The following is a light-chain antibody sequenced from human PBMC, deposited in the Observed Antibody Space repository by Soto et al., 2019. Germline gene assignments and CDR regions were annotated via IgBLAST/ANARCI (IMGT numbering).Light chain of an antibody. CDR1: QTISKW. V-gene: IGKV1-5*03. J-gene: IGKJ1*01. Sequence: DIQMTQSPSTLPASVGDRVTITCRASQTISKWLAWYQQKPGKVPKLLIYAASTLESGVPSRFSGSGSGTVFTLTISSLQPDDFANYYCQQYNFYLTFGQGTKVEIK. CDR2: AAS. CDR3: QQYNFYLT.